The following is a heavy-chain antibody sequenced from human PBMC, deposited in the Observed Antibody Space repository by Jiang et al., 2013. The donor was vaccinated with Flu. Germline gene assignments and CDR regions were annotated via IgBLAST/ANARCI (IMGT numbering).Heavy chain of an antibody. V-gene: IGHV3-30-3*01. D-gene: IGHD4-17*01. Sequence: RLSCAASGFTFSSYAMHWVRQAPGKGLEWVAVISYDGSNKYYADSVKGRFTISRDNSKNTLYLQMNSLRAEDTAVYYCARVLLEGPPQTTVTHYYYYYGMDVWGQGTTVTVSS. CDR1: GFTFSSYA. CDR2: ISYDGSNK. CDR3: ARVLLEGPPQTTVTHYYYYYGMDV. J-gene: IGHJ6*02.